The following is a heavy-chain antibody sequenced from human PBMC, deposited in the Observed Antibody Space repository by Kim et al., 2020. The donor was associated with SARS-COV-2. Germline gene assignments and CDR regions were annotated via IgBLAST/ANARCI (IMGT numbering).Heavy chain of an antibody. CDR2: ISSSSSTI. Sequence: GGSLRLSCAASGFTFSSYSMNWVRQAPGKGLEWVSYISSSSSTIYYADSVKGRFTISRDNAKNSLYLQMNSLRDEDTAVYYCARDLRYYYDSSGYSDYWGPGTLVHVSS. V-gene: IGHV3-48*02. D-gene: IGHD3-22*01. CDR3: ARDLRYYYDSSGYSDY. CDR1: GFTFSSYS. J-gene: IGHJ4*03.